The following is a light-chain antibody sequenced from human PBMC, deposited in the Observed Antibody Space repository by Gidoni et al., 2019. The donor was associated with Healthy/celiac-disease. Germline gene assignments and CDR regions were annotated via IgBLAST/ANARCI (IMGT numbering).Light chain of an antibody. Sequence: QSVLTQLPSVSGAPGQRVTISSTGSSSNIVAGYDVRWYQQLPETAPKLLIYGNSNRPSGVPYRFSGSKSGTSASLAITGLQAEDEADYYCQSYDSSRSDVVFGGGTKLTVL. CDR2: GNS. CDR3: QSYDSSRSDVV. V-gene: IGLV1-40*01. J-gene: IGLJ2*01. CDR1: SSNIVAGYD.